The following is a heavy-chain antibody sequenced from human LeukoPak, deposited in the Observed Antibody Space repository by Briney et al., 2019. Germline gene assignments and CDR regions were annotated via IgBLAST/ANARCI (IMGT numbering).Heavy chain of an antibody. V-gene: IGHV3-48*02. CDR3: ARDYIYGFDI. CDR2: IGLSSSSI. CDR1: GXTFSTYT. D-gene: IGHD2-21*01. J-gene: IGHJ3*02. Sequence: QPGGSLLLSFAASGXTFSTYTMNWVRQAPGKGLECVSYIGLSSSSIYYADSVKGRFTISRDNAKNSVYLQMNSLRDEDTAVYYCARDYIYGFDIWGQGIMVTVSS.